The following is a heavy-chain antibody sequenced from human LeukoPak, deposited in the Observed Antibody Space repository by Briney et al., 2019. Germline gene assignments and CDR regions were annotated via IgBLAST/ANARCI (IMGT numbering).Heavy chain of an antibody. D-gene: IGHD1-26*01. J-gene: IGHJ4*02. CDR3: ARDFYGGGSHFDY. V-gene: IGHV4-59*01. CDR1: GGSISSYY. CDR2: IYYSGST. Sequence: SETLSLTCTVSGGSISSYYWSWIRQPPGKGLEWIGYIYYSGSTNYNPSLKSRVTISVDTSKNQFSLKLSSVTAADTAVYYCARDFYGGGSHFDYWGQGTLVTVSS.